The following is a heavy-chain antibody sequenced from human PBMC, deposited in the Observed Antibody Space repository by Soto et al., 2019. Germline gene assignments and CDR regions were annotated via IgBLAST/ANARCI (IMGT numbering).Heavy chain of an antibody. CDR3: ARGWCPLVTNGVCSAQYFDY. CDR1: GGSFSGYY. J-gene: IGHJ4*02. V-gene: IGHV4-34*01. CDR2: INHSGST. D-gene: IGHD2-8*01. Sequence: KPSETLSLTCAVYGGSFSGYYWSWIRQPPGKGLEWIGEINHSGSTNYNPSLKSRVTISVDTSKNQFSLKLSSVTAADTAVYYCARGWCPLVTNGVCSAQYFDYWGQGTLVTVSS.